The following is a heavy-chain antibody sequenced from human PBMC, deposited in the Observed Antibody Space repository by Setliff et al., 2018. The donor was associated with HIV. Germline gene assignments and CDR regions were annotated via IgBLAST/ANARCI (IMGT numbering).Heavy chain of an antibody. Sequence: SETLSLTCTVSGGSISSSTYYWGWIRQPPGKGLEWIGNIHFSGSTYYNPSLKSRVTVSVDTSKNQFSLKLSSVTAADTAVYYCARDHGSFDYWGQGTLVTVSS. CDR1: GGSISSSTYY. CDR2: IHFSGST. J-gene: IGHJ4*02. CDR3: ARDHGSFDY. D-gene: IGHD3-10*01. V-gene: IGHV4-39*02.